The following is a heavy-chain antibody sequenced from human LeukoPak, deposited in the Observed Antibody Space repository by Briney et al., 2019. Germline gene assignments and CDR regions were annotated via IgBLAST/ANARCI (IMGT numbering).Heavy chain of an antibody. V-gene: IGHV4-39*01. CDR3: ARHPGYELYWFDP. D-gene: IGHD6-13*01. J-gene: IGHJ5*02. CDR1: GGSISSRSYY. CDR2: MYYSGST. Sequence: SETLSLTCTVSGGSISSRSYYWRWIRQPPGKGLEWIGSMYYSGSTYYNPSLKSRVTISVDTSKNQFSLKLTSVTAADTAVYYCARHPGYELYWFDPWGQGTLVTVSS.